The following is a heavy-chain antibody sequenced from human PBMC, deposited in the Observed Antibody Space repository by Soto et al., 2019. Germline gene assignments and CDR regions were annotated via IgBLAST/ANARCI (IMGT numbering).Heavy chain of an antibody. J-gene: IGHJ5*02. V-gene: IGHV2-5*02. D-gene: IGHD3-10*01. CDR2: IYWDDDK. CDR3: AHRRFRICFGEKPTCSAP. Sequence: SGATLGNPTQSLTLACTFWGFSLDNSGVGVGWFRQPPGKALEWLALIYWDDDKRYSPSLKSRLTITKDTSNNQVLLTMTTMAPVDTATYSCAHRRFRICFGEKPTCSAPWGLGTLVPVSS. CDR1: GFSLDNSGVG.